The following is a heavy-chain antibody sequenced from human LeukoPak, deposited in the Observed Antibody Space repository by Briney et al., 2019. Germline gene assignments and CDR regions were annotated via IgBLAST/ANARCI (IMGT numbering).Heavy chain of an antibody. V-gene: IGHV5-51*01. Sequence: GESLKISCKGSGYSFAKYWIGWVRQMPGKGLEFMGIIYPDDPDPRYSPSFRGQVTISVDRSINTAYLQWRSLKASDTAMYYCARHSVSYSGYAPFDYWGQGTLVTVSS. D-gene: IGHD5-12*01. CDR1: GYSFAKYW. CDR2: IYPDDPDP. CDR3: ARHSVSYSGYAPFDY. J-gene: IGHJ4*02.